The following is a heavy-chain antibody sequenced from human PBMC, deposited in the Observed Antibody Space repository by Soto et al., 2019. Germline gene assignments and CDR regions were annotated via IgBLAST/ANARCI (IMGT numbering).Heavy chain of an antibody. CDR1: GFTFSAYA. J-gene: IGHJ6*02. CDR3: AKGGTSSGPYYYGLDV. V-gene: IGHV3-23*01. CDR2: ISGGGGDT. Sequence: LRLSCAASGFTFSAYAMSWVRQAPGKGLQWVSAISGGGGDTYYADSVKGRFTISRDNSKNTLYLLMHSLRAEDTAVYYCAKGGTSSGPYYYGLDVWGQGTTVTVSS. D-gene: IGHD6-19*01.